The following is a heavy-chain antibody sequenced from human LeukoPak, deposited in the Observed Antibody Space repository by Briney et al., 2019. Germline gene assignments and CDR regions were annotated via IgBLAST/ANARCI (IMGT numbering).Heavy chain of an antibody. CDR3: VRGGTTSYDY. J-gene: IGHJ4*02. Sequence: GGSLRLSCVASGFTLSNYAMSWVRQAPGKGLEWVSSISGSTRSTYYADSVKGRFTISRDNSKNTLYLQMNSLRGEDTAVYYCVRGGTTSYDYWGQGTLVTVSS. CDR1: GFTLSNYA. V-gene: IGHV3-23*01. D-gene: IGHD1-7*01. CDR2: ISGSTRST.